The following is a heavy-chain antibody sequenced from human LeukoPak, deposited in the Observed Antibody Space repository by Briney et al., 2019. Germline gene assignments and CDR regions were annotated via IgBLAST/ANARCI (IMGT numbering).Heavy chain of an antibody. J-gene: IGHJ4*02. CDR3: ARIYYGSGSYLFDY. D-gene: IGHD3-10*01. CDR1: GFTFSDYY. V-gene: IGHV3-11*03. CDR2: ISSSSYT. Sequence: PGGSLRLSCAASGFTFSDYYMSWIRQAPGKGLEWVSYISSSSYTNYADSVKGRFTISRDNAKNSLYLQMNSLRAEDTAVYYCARIYYGSGSYLFDYWGQGTLVTVSS.